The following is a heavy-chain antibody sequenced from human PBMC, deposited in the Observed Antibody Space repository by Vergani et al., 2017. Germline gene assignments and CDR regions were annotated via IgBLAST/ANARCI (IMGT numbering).Heavy chain of an antibody. V-gene: IGHV4-34*01. J-gene: IGHJ4*02. D-gene: IGHD3-16*02. Sequence: QVQLQQWGAGLLKPSETLSLTCAVYGGSFSGYYWSWIRQPPGKGLEWIREINHSGSTNYNPSLKSRVTISVDTSKNQFSLKLSSVTAADTAVYYCAIGLGDYVWGSYRYGSYYFDYWGQGTLVTVSS. CDR3: AIGLGDYVWGSYRYGSYYFDY. CDR2: INHSGST. CDR1: GGSFSGYY.